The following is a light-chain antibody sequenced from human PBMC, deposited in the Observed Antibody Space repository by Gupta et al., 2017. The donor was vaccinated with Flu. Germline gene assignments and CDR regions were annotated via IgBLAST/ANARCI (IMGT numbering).Light chain of an antibody. CDR3: ETWDSNTVV. J-gene: IGLJ2*01. CDR2: LEGSGSY. V-gene: IGLV4-60*03. CDR1: SGHSSYI. Sequence: QPVLIQSSSASASLGSSVKLTCTLSSGHSSYIIAWHQQQPGKAPRYLMKLEGSGSYNKGSGVPDRFSGSSSGADRYLTISNLQSEDEADYYCETWDSNTVVFGGGTKLTVL.